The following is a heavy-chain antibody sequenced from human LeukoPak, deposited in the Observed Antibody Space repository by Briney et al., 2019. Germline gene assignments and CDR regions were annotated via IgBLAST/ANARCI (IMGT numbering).Heavy chain of an antibody. J-gene: IGHJ4*02. CDR2: IDWDDDK. CDR3: ARIGDCGGDPSFDY. CDR1: GFSLRTSGMC. V-gene: IGHV2-70*11. D-gene: IGHD2-21*02. Sequence: SGPALVKPTQTLTLTCTFSGFSLRTSGMCVSWIRQPPGKALEWLARIDWDDDKYYSTSLKTRLTISKDTSKNQVVLTMTNMDPVDTATYYCARIGDCGGDPSFDYWGQGTLVTVSS.